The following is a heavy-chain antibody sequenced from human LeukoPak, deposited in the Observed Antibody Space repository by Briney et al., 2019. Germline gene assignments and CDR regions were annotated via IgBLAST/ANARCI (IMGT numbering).Heavy chain of an antibody. D-gene: IGHD3-10*01. CDR2: INHSGST. J-gene: IGHJ4*02. CDR3: ARAMVRGVIITPLNY. Sequence: SSETLSLTCAVYGGSFSGYYWSWIRQPPEKGLEWIGEINHSGSTNYNPSLKSRVTISVDTSKNQFSLKLSSVTAADTAVYYCARAMVRGVIITPLNYWGQGTLVTVSS. CDR1: GGSFSGYY. V-gene: IGHV4-34*01.